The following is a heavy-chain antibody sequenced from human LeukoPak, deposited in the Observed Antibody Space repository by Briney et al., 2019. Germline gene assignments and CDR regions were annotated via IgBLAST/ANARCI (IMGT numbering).Heavy chain of an antibody. CDR2: IYHSGST. D-gene: IGHD5-12*01. CDR3: ARDGYSGNDGL. J-gene: IGHJ4*02. V-gene: IGHV4-59*01. CDR1: GGSISSYY. Sequence: SETLSLTCTVSGGSISSYYWSWIRQPPGKGLEWIGYIYHSGSTKYNPSLKSRVTISVDTSKNQFSLKMSPVTAADTAVYYCARDGYSGNDGLWGQGTLVTVSS.